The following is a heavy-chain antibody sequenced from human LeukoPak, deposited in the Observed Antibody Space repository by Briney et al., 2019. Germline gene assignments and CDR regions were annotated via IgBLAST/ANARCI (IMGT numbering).Heavy chain of an antibody. CDR3: ARERYDFWSGYSDY. CDR2: IYSGGST. Sequence: GGSLRPSCAASGFTVSSNYMSWVRQAPGKGPEWVSVIYSGGSTYYADSVKGRFTISRDNSKNTLYLQMNSLRAEDTAVYYCARERYDFWSGYSDYWGQGTLVTVSS. CDR1: GFTVSSNY. V-gene: IGHV3-53*01. D-gene: IGHD3-3*01. J-gene: IGHJ4*02.